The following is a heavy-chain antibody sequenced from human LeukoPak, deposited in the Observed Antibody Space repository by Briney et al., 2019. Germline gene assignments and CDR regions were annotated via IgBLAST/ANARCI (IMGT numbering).Heavy chain of an antibody. D-gene: IGHD2-2*01. CDR3: ARGSCSSTSCYGSLGY. Sequence: SVKVSCKASGGTFSSYAISWVRQAPGQGLEWMGRIIPILGIANYAQKFQGRVTITADKSTSTAYMELSSLRSEDTAVYYCARGSCSSTSCYGSLGYWGQGTLVTVSS. CDR2: IIPILGIA. V-gene: IGHV1-69*04. J-gene: IGHJ4*02. CDR1: GGTFSSYA.